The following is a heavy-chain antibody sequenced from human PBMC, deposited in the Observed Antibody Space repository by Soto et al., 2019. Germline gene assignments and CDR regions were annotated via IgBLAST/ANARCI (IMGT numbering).Heavy chain of an antibody. CDR1: GGSISSSGYY. D-gene: IGHD3-22*01. Sequence: QVQLQESGPGLVKPSQTLSLTCTVSGGSISSSGYYWSWIRQHPEKGLELIGNIYYSGGTYYNPSLKSRLTISIDTSKNQFSLKLSSVTATDTAIYDCARAAYGGYGRWDWFALWGQATLVTVSS. V-gene: IGHV4-31*03. CDR3: ARAAYGGYGRWDWFAL. J-gene: IGHJ5*02. CDR2: IYYSGGT.